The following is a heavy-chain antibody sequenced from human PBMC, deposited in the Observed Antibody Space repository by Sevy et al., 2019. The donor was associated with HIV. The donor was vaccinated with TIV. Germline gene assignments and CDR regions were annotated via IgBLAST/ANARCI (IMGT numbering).Heavy chain of an antibody. J-gene: IGHJ4*02. CDR1: GYTFTSYG. CDR3: ARDREHYGSGSPFRN. Sequence: ASVKVSCKASGYTFTSYGISWVRQAPGQGLEGMGWISAYNGNTNYAQKLQGRVTMTTDTSTRTAYMELRSLRSDDTAVYYCARDREHYGSGSPFRNWGQGTLVTVSS. D-gene: IGHD3-10*01. CDR2: ISAYNGNT. V-gene: IGHV1-18*01.